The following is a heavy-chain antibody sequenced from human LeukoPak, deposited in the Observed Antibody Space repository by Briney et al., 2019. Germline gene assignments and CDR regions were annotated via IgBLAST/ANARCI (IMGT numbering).Heavy chain of an antibody. J-gene: IGHJ4*02. CDR3: ARDFSATDVLRSLEWLMPMD. Sequence: ASVKVSCKASGYTFTSYYMHWVRQAPGQGLEWMGIINPSGGSTSYAQKFQGRVTMTRDTSTSTVYMELSSLRSEDTAVYYCARDFSATDVLRSLEWLMPMDWGQGTLVTVSS. V-gene: IGHV1-46*03. CDR2: INPSGGST. D-gene: IGHD3-3*01. CDR1: GYTFTSYY.